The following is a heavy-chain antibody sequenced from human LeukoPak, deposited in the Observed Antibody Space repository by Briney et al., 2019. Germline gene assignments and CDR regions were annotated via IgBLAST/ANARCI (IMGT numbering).Heavy chain of an antibody. Sequence: PGGSLRLSCAASGFTFSSYSMNWVRQAPGKGLEWVSSISSSSSYTYYADSVKGRFTISRDNSKNTLYLQMNSLRAEDTAVYYCARDQVPGSSWYRRNPAAFDYWGQGTLVTVSS. CDR1: GFTFSSYS. J-gene: IGHJ4*02. CDR3: ARDQVPGSSWYRRNPAAFDY. D-gene: IGHD6-13*01. V-gene: IGHV3-21*01. CDR2: ISSSSSYT.